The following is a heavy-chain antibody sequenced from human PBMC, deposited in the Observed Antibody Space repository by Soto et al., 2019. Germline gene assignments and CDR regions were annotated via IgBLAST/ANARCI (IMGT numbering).Heavy chain of an antibody. Sequence: AGGSLRLSYAASGFTISTYGMHWVRQAPGKGLEWVAFIQYHGINKDYADSVKGRFTISRDNSRNTLYLQMNSLRAEDTAVYYCARGLDYDSSGYYLDFWGQGALVTVSS. CDR2: IQYHGINK. CDR1: GFTISTYG. D-gene: IGHD3-22*01. CDR3: ARGLDYDSSGYYLDF. J-gene: IGHJ4*02. V-gene: IGHV3-30*02.